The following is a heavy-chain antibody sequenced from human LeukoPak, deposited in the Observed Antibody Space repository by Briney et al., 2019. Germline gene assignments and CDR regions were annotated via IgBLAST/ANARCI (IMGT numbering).Heavy chain of an antibody. V-gene: IGHV3-53*01. Sequence: PGGSLRLSCAASGFTVSDNFMTWVRQAPGKGLEWVSVIYVAGNTYYADSVKGRFTVSRDNSKNTLYLQMNSLRADDTAVYYCAREMLRDGSYLIEDWGQGTLVTGSS. CDR1: GFTVSDNF. CDR3: AREMLRDGSYLIED. CDR2: IYVAGNT. J-gene: IGHJ4*02. D-gene: IGHD1-26*01.